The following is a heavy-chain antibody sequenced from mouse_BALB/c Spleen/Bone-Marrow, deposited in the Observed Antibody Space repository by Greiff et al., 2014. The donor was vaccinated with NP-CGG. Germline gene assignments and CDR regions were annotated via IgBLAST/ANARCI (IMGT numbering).Heavy chain of an antibody. Sequence: EVQLQQSGTVLARPGASVKMSCKASGYSFTSYWMHWVKERPGQGLERIGAIYPGNSDTSYNQKFKGKAKLTAVTSASTAYMELSSLTNEDSAVYYCARGLRWCFDVWGAGTTVTVSS. D-gene: IGHD1-1*01. J-gene: IGHJ1*01. CDR3: ARGLRWCFDV. V-gene: IGHV1-5*01. CDR2: IYPGNSDT. CDR1: GYSFTSYW.